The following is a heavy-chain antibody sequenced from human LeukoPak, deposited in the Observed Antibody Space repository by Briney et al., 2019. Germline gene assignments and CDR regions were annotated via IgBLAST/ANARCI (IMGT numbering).Heavy chain of an antibody. J-gene: IGHJ4*02. CDR2: ISAYNGNT. CDR1: GCTFTSYG. CDR3: ARDHRRYCSSTSCSIAGY. D-gene: IGHD2-2*01. V-gene: IGHV1-18*01. Sequence: ASVKVSCKASGCTFTSYGISWVRQAPGQGLEWMGWISAYNGNTNYAQKLQGRVTMTTDTSTSTAYMELRSLRSDDTAVYYCARDHRRYCSSTSCSIAGYWGQGTLVTVSS.